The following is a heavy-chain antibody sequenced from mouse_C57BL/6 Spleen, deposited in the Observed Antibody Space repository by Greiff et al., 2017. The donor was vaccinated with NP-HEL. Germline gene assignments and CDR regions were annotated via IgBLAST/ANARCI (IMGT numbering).Heavy chain of an antibody. Sequence: QVQLQQPGAELVMPGASVKLSCKASGYTFTSYWMHWVKQRPGQGLEWIGEIDPSDSYTNYNQKFKGKSTLTVDKSSSTAYMQLSSLTSEDSAVYYCARNYGNYVPYFDYWGQGTTLTVSS. CDR2: IDPSDSYT. CDR1: GYTFTSYW. D-gene: IGHD2-1*01. CDR3: ARNYGNYVPYFDY. V-gene: IGHV1-69*01. J-gene: IGHJ2*01.